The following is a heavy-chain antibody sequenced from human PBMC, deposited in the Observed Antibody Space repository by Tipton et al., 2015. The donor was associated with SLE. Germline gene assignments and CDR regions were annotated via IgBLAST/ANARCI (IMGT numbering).Heavy chain of an antibody. CDR3: VKDLGRGLPLGERAL. V-gene: IGHV3-9*01. D-gene: IGHD3-16*01. CDR2: ISWNSEKI. J-gene: IGHJ4*02. CDR1: GFSFDKYA. Sequence: SLRLSCAASGFSFDKYAMHWVRQAPGKGLEWVSGISWNSEKIAYGDSVKGRFTISRDNAKNSLFLQMNSLRAEDTALYYCVKDLGRGLPLGERALGGQGPPVPFSS.